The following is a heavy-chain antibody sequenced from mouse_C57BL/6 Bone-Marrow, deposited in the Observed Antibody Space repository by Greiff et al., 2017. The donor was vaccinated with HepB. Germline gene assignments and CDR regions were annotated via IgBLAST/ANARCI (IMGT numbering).Heavy chain of an antibody. D-gene: IGHD2-3*01. CDR1: GYSFTGYY. J-gene: IGHJ3*01. V-gene: IGHV1-42*01. CDR3: LYDFQFAY. CDR2: INPSTGGT. Sequence: VQLQQSGPELVKPGASVKISCKASGYSFTGYYMNWVKQSPEKSLEWIGEINPSTGGTTYNQKFKAKATLTVDKSSSTAYMQLKSLTSEDSAVYYCLYDFQFAYWGQGTLVTVSA.